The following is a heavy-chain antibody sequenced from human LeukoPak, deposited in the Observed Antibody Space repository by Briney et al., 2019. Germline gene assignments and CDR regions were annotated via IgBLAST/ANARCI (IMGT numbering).Heavy chain of an antibody. Sequence: GGSLRLSCAVSGFTFSNFWMSWVRQAPGRGLEWVANIHPEGNEKYHVESVKGRFAISRDNAKNSLFLQMNGLRVEDTAIYYCARGDSFSGDHWGQGTLVTVSS. CDR3: ARGDSFSGDH. D-gene: IGHD2-15*01. CDR2: IHPEGNEK. V-gene: IGHV3-7*04. CDR1: GFTFSNFW. J-gene: IGHJ4*02.